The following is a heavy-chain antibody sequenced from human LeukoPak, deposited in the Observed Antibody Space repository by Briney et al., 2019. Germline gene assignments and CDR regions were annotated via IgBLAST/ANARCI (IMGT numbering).Heavy chain of an antibody. CDR2: VHLSGAT. D-gene: IGHD1-26*01. V-gene: IGHV4-4*02. CDR1: GGSITTTNW. CDR3: TRESGAFSPFGF. J-gene: IGHJ4*02. Sequence: SGTLSLTCAVSGGSITTTNWWSWVRQPPGKGLEWIGEVHLSGATNYNLSLESRVSMSIDKSKNHLSLEVTPVTAADTAIYYCTRESGAFSPFGFWGQGTLVTVSS.